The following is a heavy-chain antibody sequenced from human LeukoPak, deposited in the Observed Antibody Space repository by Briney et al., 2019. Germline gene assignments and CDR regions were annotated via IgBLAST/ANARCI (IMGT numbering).Heavy chain of an antibody. J-gene: IGHJ4*02. CDR3: ARDLAYCGVDCYSLVDF. CDR2: INPNSGGT. CDR1: GYTFTGYY. D-gene: IGHD2-21*01. V-gene: IGHV1-2*02. Sequence: ASVKVSCKASGYTFTGYYMHWVRQAPGQGLEWMGWINPNSGGTKYAQKFQGRLTMTRDTSISTAYMELSRLRSDDTALYYCARDLAYCGVDCYSLVDFWGQGTLVTVSS.